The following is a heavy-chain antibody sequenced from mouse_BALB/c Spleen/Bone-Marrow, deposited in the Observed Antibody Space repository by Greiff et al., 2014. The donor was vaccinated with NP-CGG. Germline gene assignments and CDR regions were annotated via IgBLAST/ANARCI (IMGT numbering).Heavy chain of an antibody. J-gene: IGHJ4*01. V-gene: IGHV14-3*02. D-gene: IGHD2-4*01. CDR3: ARERDYDYAYAMDY. Sequence: EVQLQQSGAELVKPGASVKLSRTASGFNIKDTYMHWVKQRPEQGLEWIGRIDPANGNTKYDPKFQGKATITADTSSNTAYLQLSSLTSEDTAVYYCARERDYDYAYAMDYWGQGTSVTVSS. CDR2: IDPANGNT. CDR1: GFNIKDTY.